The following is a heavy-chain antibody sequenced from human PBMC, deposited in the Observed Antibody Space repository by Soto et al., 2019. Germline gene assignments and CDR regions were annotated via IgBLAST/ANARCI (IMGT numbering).Heavy chain of an antibody. V-gene: IGHV1-8*01. D-gene: IGHD3-22*01. CDR1: GYTFTSYD. CDR2: MNPNSGNT. Sequence: GASVKVSCKASGYTFTSYDINWVRQATGQGREWMGWMNPNSGNTGYAQKFQGGVTMTRNTSISTAYMELSSLRSEDTAVYYCARGLRPYDSSGYPPGYWGQGTLVTVSS. J-gene: IGHJ4*02. CDR3: ARGLRPYDSSGYPPGY.